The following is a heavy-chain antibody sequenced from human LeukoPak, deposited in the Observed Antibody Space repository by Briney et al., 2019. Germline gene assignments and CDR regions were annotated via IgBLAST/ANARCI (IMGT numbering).Heavy chain of an antibody. CDR1: GGSISSYY. CDR3: ARDSCSSTSCYTTDAFDI. CDR2: IYYSGST. D-gene: IGHD2-2*02. Sequence: PSETLSLTCTVSGGSISSYYWSWIRQPPGKGLEWIGYIYYSGSTNYNPSLKSRVTISVDTSKNQFSLKLSSVTAADTAVYYCARDSCSSTSCYTTDAFDIWGQGTMVTVSS. V-gene: IGHV4-59*01. J-gene: IGHJ3*02.